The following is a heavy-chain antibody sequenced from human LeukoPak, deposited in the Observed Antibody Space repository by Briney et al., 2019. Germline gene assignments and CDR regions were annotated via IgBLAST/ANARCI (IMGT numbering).Heavy chain of an antibody. D-gene: IGHD5-12*01. CDR1: GYSFTSYW. Sequence: GESLKISCKGSGYSFTSYWIGWVRQTPGKGLEWMGIIYPGDSDTRYSPSFQGQVTISADKSISTAYLQWSSLKASDTAMYYCARHPQYSGYDPHWFDPWGQGTLVTVSS. J-gene: IGHJ5*02. CDR2: IYPGDSDT. V-gene: IGHV5-51*01. CDR3: ARHPQYSGYDPHWFDP.